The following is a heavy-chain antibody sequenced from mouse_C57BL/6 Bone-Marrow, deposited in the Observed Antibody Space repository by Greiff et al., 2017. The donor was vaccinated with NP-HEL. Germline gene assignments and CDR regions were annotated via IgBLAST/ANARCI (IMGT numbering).Heavy chain of an antibody. CDR2: IYPGNSDT. J-gene: IGHJ4*01. V-gene: IGHV1-5*01. D-gene: IGHD2-1*01. CDR3: TYCNYYYAMDY. CDR1: GYTFTSYW. Sequence: VQLKESGTVLVRPGASVKMSCKTSGYTFTSYWMHWVKQRPGQGLEWIGAIYPGNSDTSYNQKFKGKAKLTAATSASTAYMELSSLTNEDSAVYYCTYCNYYYAMDYWGQGTSVTVSS.